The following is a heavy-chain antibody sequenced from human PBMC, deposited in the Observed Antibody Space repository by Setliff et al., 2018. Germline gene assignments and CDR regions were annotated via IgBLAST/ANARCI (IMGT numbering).Heavy chain of an antibody. V-gene: IGHV3-9*01. CDR2: ISWNSGSI. Sequence: GGSLRLSCAASGFTFDDYAMHWVRQAPGKGLEWVSGISWNSGSIGYADSVKGRFTISRDNAKDSLFLEMNNLSADDTGIYYCARDPRDCAGNCYPRLFYFQYWGQGTLVTVSS. CDR1: GFTFDDYA. J-gene: IGHJ4*02. CDR3: ARDPRDCAGNCYPRLFYFQY. D-gene: IGHD2-21*02.